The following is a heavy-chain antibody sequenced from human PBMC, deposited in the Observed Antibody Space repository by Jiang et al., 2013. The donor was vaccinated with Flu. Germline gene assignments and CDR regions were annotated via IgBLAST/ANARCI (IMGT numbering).Heavy chain of an antibody. J-gene: IGHJ5*02. CDR3: ASSFPGMATIRGWFDP. V-gene: IGHV1-69*04. Sequence: SGAEVKKPGSSVKVSCKASGGTFSSYAISWVRQAPGQGLEWMGRIIPILGIANYAQKFQGRVTITADKSTSTAYMELSSLRSEDTAVYYCASSFPGMATIRGWFDPWGQGTLVTVSS. CDR1: GGTFSSYA. CDR2: IIPILGIA. D-gene: IGHD5-24*01.